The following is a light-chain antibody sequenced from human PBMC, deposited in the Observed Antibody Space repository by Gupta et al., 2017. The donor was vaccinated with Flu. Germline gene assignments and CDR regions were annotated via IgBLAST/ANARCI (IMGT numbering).Light chain of an antibody. CDR3: QQSSNWPPYS. V-gene: IGKV3-11*01. CDR1: QSVSSY. J-gene: IGKJ2*03. Sequence: EVVLTQSPATLSLSPGERATLSCRASQSVSSYLSWYQQKPGQAPRLLIYDASNRATGIPARFSGSGSVTDFTLTISSLEPEDFAVDYCQQSSNWPPYSFGQGTKLEIK. CDR2: DAS.